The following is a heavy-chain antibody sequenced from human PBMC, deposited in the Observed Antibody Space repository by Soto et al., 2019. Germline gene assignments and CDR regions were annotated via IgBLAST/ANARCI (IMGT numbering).Heavy chain of an antibody. Sequence: SGGSLRLSCAASGFTVSSNYMSWVRQAPGKGLEWVSVIYSGGSTYYADSVKGRFTIPRDNSKNTLYLQMNSLRAEDTAVYYCARDYYDILTGSMDVWGQGTTVTVSS. J-gene: IGHJ6*02. CDR1: GFTVSSNY. CDR3: ARDYYDILTGSMDV. CDR2: IYSGGST. V-gene: IGHV3-53*01. D-gene: IGHD3-9*01.